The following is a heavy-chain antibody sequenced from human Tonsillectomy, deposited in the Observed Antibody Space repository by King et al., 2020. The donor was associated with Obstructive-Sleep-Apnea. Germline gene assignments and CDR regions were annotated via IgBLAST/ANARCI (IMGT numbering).Heavy chain of an antibody. Sequence: VQLVESGGGLVQPGGSLRLSCASSGFTFSSYAMSWVRQAPGKGLEWVSGISGSGGGTYYADSVKGRFTISRYNSKNTLYLQMNSLRAEDTAVYYCAKDWAVAGTRYFDYWGQGTLVTVSS. J-gene: IGHJ4*02. CDR3: AKDWAVAGTRYFDY. V-gene: IGHV3-23*04. CDR2: ISGSGGGT. D-gene: IGHD6-19*01. CDR1: GFTFSSYA.